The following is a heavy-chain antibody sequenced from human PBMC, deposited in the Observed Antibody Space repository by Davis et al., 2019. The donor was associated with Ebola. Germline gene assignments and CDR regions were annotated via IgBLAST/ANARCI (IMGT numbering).Heavy chain of an antibody. D-gene: IGHD2-15*01. CDR2: ANAYNGNT. CDR1: GYSFVNYG. CDR3: AREGGYEGWFDP. V-gene: IGHV1-18*01. Sequence: AASVKVSCKASGYSFVNYGISWVRQAPGQGLEWMGWANAYNGNTNYAQKFQGRVTMTRDTSISSAYMELNRLRSDDTATYYCAREGGYEGWFDPWGQGTLVIVSS. J-gene: IGHJ5*02.